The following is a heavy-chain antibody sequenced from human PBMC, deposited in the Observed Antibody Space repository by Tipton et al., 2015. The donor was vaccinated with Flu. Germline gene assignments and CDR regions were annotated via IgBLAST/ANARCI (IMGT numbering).Heavy chain of an antibody. Sequence: CAASGFTFSSYGMHWVRQAPGKGLEWVAVISYDGSNKYYADSVKGRFTISRDNSKNTLYLQMNSLRAEDTAVYYCAKDREYYYDSSGYYAFDYWGQGTLVTVSS. D-gene: IGHD3-22*01. CDR2: ISYDGSNK. J-gene: IGHJ4*02. V-gene: IGHV3-30*18. CDR1: GFTFSSYG. CDR3: AKDREYYYDSSGYYAFDY.